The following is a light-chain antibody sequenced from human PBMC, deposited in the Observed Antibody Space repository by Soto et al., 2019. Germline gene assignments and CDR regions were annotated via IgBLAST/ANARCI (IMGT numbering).Light chain of an antibody. CDR2: GPS. CDR3: QQYNTWHPKMA. CDR1: QSVSSD. J-gene: IGKJ1*01. Sequence: VVTQSPATLSVFAGETATLSCRASQSVSSDLAWYQQRPGQAPRLLIYGPSTRATGIPARFRGSGSGTEFRLTISSLQSEDFATYYCQQYNTWHPKMAFGRGTKVEIK. V-gene: IGKV3-15*01.